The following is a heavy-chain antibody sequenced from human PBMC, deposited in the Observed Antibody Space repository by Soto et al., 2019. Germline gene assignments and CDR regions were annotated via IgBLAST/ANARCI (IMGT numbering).Heavy chain of an antibody. CDR1: GITCSSYA. CDR3: AKVERAVAGIID. J-gene: IGHJ4*02. Sequence: EVQLLESGGGLVQPGGSLRLSCAASGITCSSYAMSWVRQAPGQGLDWVSAISVSVGSTYYADSVKGRFTISRDNSKNTLYLQRNSLRAEDTAVDYCAKVERAVAGIIDWGQGTLVTVSS. V-gene: IGHV3-23*01. CDR2: ISVSVGST. D-gene: IGHD6-19*01.